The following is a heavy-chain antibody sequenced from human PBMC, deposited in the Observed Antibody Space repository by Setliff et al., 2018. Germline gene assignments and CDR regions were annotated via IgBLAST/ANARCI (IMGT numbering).Heavy chain of an antibody. D-gene: IGHD5-12*01. CDR2: IYTSGST. CDR1: GGSISSGNYY. V-gene: IGHV4-61*09. J-gene: IGHJ4*02. Sequence: SETLSLTCTVSGGSISSGNYYWSWIRQPAGKGLEWIGHIYTSGSTNYNPSLKSRVTISVDTSKNQFSLKLSSVTAADTAVYYCARGPADSGYDGYFEYWGQGTLVTVSS. CDR3: ARGPADSGYDGYFEY.